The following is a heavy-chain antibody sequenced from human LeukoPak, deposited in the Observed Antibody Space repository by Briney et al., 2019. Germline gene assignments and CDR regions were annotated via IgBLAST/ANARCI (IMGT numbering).Heavy chain of an antibody. CDR1: GYSFTSYW. Sequence: GESLKISCRGSGYSFTSYWIGWVRQMPGKGLEWMGIIYPGDSDTRYSPSFQGQVTISADKSISTAYLQWSSLKASDTAMYYCARLGGYSSGWKDYYYYYMDVWGKGTTVTVSS. CDR3: ARLGGYSSGWKDYYYYYMDV. CDR2: IYPGDSDT. J-gene: IGHJ6*03. D-gene: IGHD6-19*01. V-gene: IGHV5-51*01.